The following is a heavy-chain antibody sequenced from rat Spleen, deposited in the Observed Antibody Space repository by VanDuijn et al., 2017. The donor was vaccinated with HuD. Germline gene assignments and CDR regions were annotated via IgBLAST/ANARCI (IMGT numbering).Heavy chain of an antibody. CDR2: ICYEGSST. J-gene: IGHJ1*01. CDR3: ARHGLGSWYFDF. V-gene: IGHV5-22*01. CDR1: GFTFSDYY. D-gene: IGHD5-1*01. Sequence: EVQLVESGGGLVQPGRSLKLSCAASGFTFSDYYMAWVRQAPNKGLEWVASICYEGSSTYYGDSVKGRFTISRDNAKSTLYLQMNSLRSEDTATYYCARHGLGSWYFDFWGPGTMVTVSS.